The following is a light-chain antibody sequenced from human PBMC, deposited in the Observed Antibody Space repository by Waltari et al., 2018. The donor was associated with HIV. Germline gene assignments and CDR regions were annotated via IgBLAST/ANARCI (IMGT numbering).Light chain of an antibody. Sequence: QSVLTQPPSASGTPGQGVTISCVGDSSNIGSNDVYWYQQLPGTAPNVLIYRNNQRPSGVPDRFSGSKSGASASLTISGLRSADEAVYFCATRDGSLKVFGGGTKLTVL. V-gene: IGLV1-47*01. J-gene: IGLJ3*02. CDR3: ATRDGSLKV. CDR1: SSNIGSND. CDR2: RNN.